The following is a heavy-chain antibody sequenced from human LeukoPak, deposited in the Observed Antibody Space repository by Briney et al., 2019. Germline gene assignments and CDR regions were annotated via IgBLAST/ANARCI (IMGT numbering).Heavy chain of an antibody. CDR2: IYSGGST. CDR1: GFTFSSYA. D-gene: IGHD2-2*01. J-gene: IGHJ4*02. CDR3: ARNIDAAGDY. V-gene: IGHV3-53*01. Sequence: PGGSLRLSCAASGFTFSSYAMSWVRQAPGKGLEWVSVIYSGGSTYYADSVKGRFTISRDNSKNTLYLQMNSLRAEDTAVYYCARNIDAAGDYLGQGTLVTVSS.